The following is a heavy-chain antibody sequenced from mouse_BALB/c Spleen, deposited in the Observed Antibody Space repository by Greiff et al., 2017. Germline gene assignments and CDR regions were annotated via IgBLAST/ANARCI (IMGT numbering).Heavy chain of an antibody. CDR2: INPGSGGT. D-gene: IGHD2-4*01. CDR1: GYAFTNYL. Sequence: QVQLQQSGAELVRPGTSVKVSCKASGYAFTNYLIEWVKQRPGQGLEWIGVINPGSGGTNYNEKFKGKATLTADKSSSTAYMQLSSLTSDDSAVYFCARARDDYDGFAYWGQGTLVTVSA. CDR3: ARARDDYDGFAY. J-gene: IGHJ3*01. V-gene: IGHV1-54*01.